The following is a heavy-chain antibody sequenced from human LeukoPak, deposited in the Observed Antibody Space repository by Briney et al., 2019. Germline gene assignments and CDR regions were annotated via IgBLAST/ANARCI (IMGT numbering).Heavy chain of an antibody. D-gene: IGHD3-22*01. CDR3: AKEGYYDSSGYGFDY. J-gene: IGHJ4*02. V-gene: IGHV3-30*18. CDR2: ISYDGSNK. Sequence: RPGGSLRLSCAASGFTFSSYGMHWVRQAPGKGLEWVAVISYDGSNKYYADSVKGRFTISRDNSKNTLYLQMNSLRAEDTAVYYCAKEGYYDSSGYGFDYWGQGTLVTVSS. CDR1: GFTFSSYG.